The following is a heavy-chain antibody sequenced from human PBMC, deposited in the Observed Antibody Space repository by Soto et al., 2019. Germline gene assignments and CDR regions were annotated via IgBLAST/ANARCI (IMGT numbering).Heavy chain of an antibody. Sequence: PGGSLRLSCAASGFTFSSYGIHWVRQAPGKGLEWVAVISYDGSNKYYADSVKGRFTISRDNSENTLSLQMSSLRAEDTAVYFSSTRSWGQYCSSSGCPVPYVMDVWGKGTTVTVSS. CDR1: GFTFSSYG. V-gene: IGHV3-30*03. D-gene: IGHD2-2*01. J-gene: IGHJ6*03. CDR3: STRSWGQYCSSSGCPVPYVMDV. CDR2: ISYDGSNK.